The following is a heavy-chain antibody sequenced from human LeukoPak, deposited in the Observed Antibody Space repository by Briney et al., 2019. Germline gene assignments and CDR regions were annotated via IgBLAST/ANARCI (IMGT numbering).Heavy chain of an antibody. J-gene: IGHJ4*02. CDR1: GGSISSSSYY. V-gene: IGHV4-39*07. CDR3: ASLVKYNSGWYSFDY. Sequence: SETLSLTCSVSGGSISSSSYYWGWIRQPPGKGLEWFGSIYYSGSTYYNPSLKSRVTISVDTSKNQFSLKLSSVTAADTAVYYCASLVKYNSGWYSFDYWGQGTLVTVSS. CDR2: IYYSGST. D-gene: IGHD6-19*01.